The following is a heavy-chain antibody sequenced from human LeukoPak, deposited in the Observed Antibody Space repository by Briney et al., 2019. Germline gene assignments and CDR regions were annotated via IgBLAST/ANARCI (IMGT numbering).Heavy chain of an antibody. CDR2: ISYDGSNK. D-gene: IGHD1-26*01. Sequence: PGGSLRLSCAASGFTSSSYWMSWVRQAPGKGLEWVAVISYDGSNKYYADSVKGRFTISRDNSKNTLYLQMNSLRAEDTAVYYCVRDGPWERVDFDYWGQGTLVTVSS. J-gene: IGHJ4*02. V-gene: IGHV3-30*03. CDR1: GFTSSSYW. CDR3: VRDGPWERVDFDY.